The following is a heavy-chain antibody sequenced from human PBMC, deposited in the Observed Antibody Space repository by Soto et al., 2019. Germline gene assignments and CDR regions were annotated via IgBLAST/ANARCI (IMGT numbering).Heavy chain of an antibody. V-gene: IGHV3-33*01. J-gene: IGHJ4*02. Sequence: QVQLVESGGGVVQPGRSLRLSCAASGFTFSSYGMHWVRQAPGKGLEWVAVIWYDGSNKFYTDSVKGRFSISRDNSKNTLALQMNGLRAEDTAVYYCARGRTSSSSYFDYWGQGNLVTVSS. CDR3: ARGRTSSSSYFDY. D-gene: IGHD6-13*01. CDR2: IWYDGSNK. CDR1: GFTFSSYG.